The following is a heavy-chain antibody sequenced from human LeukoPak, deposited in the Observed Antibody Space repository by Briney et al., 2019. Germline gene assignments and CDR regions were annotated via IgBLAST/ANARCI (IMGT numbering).Heavy chain of an antibody. CDR3: GRGGYCTNGVCYYGVYGREY. D-gene: IGHD2-8*01. CDR2: IRSNGGST. J-gene: IGHJ4*02. Sequence: PGWSLTLSCAAAGFTFSSYARDFVRHARGEGREYVSAIRSNGGSTYYANCVKGRFTISGENSKNTLYLQMGRVRAEEMAVYYCGRGGYCTNGVCYYGVYGREYWGEGTLVTVS. CDR1: GFTFSSYA. V-gene: IGHV3-64*01.